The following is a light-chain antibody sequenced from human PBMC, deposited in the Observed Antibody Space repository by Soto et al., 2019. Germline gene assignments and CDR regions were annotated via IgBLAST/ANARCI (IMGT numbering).Light chain of an antibody. CDR3: QHYSNWPPT. Sequence: EMVMTQSPATLSVSPGERVTLSGRVSESVHRNLAWYQQKPGQGPSLLIYYASTRATGVPDRFTGSGSGTEFTLTISSLQSEDFGVYHCQHYSNWPPTFGPGTKVEIK. J-gene: IGKJ3*01. CDR2: YAS. V-gene: IGKV3-15*01. CDR1: ESVHRN.